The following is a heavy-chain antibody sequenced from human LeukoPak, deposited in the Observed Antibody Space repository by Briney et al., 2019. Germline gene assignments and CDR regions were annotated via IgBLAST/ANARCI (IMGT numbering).Heavy chain of an antibody. Sequence: SVKVSCKASGGTFSSDTISWVRQSPGQEPEWMGGIIPNSGTTAYARSLQGRVTMTTDESASTAYMELSSLRSEDTALYYCARGASPFEDWGQGTLVTVSS. CDR1: GGTFSSDT. V-gene: IGHV1-69*05. CDR2: IIPNSGTT. CDR3: ARGASPFED. J-gene: IGHJ4*02.